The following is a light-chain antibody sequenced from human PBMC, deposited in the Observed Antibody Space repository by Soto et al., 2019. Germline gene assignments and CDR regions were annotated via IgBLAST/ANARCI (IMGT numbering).Light chain of an antibody. CDR2: KAS. V-gene: IGKV1-5*03. J-gene: IGKJ1*01. Sequence: DIQMTQSPSTLSASVGDRVTITCRASQSIDSWLAWYQQQPGRAPNLLIYKASTLEVGVPSRFSGTGSGTEFTLTISSLQPDDFATYYCQQYRSYWTFGLGTKVEIK. CDR3: QQYRSYWT. CDR1: QSIDSW.